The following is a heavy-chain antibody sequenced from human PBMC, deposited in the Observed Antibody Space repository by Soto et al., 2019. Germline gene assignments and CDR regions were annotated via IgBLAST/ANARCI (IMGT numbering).Heavy chain of an antibody. CDR2: ISSSGSTI. CDR1: GFTFSSYE. J-gene: IGHJ4*02. Sequence: GGSLRLSCAASGFTFSSYEMNWVRQAPGKGLEWVSYISSSGSTIYYADSVKGRFTISRDNAKNSLYLQMNSLRAEDTAVYYCAREYYDSSGYFNVSFDYWGQGTLVTVSS. CDR3: AREYYDSSGYFNVSFDY. V-gene: IGHV3-48*03. D-gene: IGHD3-22*01.